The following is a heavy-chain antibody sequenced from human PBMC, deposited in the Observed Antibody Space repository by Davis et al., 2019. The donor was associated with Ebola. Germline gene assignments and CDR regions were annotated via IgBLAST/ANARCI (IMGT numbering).Heavy chain of an antibody. CDR3: ARYQYSGYDYVGFDY. V-gene: IGHV1-69*13. D-gene: IGHD5-12*01. Sequence: SVKVSCKASGYTFTSYGISWVRQAPGQGLEWMGGIIPIFGTANYAQKFQGRVTITADESTSTAYMELSSLRSEDTAVYYCARYQYSGYDYVGFDYWGQGTLITVSS. CDR1: GYTFTSYG. J-gene: IGHJ4*02. CDR2: IIPIFGTA.